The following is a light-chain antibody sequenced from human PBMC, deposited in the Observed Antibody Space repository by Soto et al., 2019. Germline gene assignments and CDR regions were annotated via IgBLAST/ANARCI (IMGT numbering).Light chain of an antibody. V-gene: IGKV3D-15*01. CDR1: QSVSRN. CDR3: QQYKNWPAIT. Sequence: EIVMTQSPATLSVSPGERATLSCRASQSVSRNLAWYQQKPCQAPRLLIYGASTRATGIPARFSGSGSGTEFTLTISSLQSEDFAVYYCQQYKNWPAITFGQGTRLEIK. CDR2: GAS. J-gene: IGKJ5*01.